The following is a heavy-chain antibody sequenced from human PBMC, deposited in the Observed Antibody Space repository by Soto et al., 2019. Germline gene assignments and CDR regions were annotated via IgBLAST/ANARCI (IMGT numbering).Heavy chain of an antibody. CDR2: TYYRSKWYN. V-gene: IGHV6-1*01. D-gene: IGHD6-13*01. Sequence: SQTLSLTCAISGDSVSSNSAAWNWIRQSPSRGLEWLGRTYYRSKWYNDYVVSVKSRITINPDTSKNQFSLQLNSVTPEDTAVYYCARADFPRYSSSWYSYYYYGMDVWGQGTTVTVSS. CDR3: ARADFPRYSSSWYSYYYYGMDV. CDR1: GDSVSSNSAA. J-gene: IGHJ6*02.